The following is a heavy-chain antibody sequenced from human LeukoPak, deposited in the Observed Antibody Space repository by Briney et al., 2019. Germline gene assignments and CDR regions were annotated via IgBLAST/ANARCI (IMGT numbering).Heavy chain of an antibody. CDR1: GFTFSDYY. V-gene: IGHV3-11*01. CDR2: ISSSGSTI. J-gene: IGHJ4*02. D-gene: IGHD2-2*01. Sequence: GGSLRLSCAASGFTFSDYYMSWIRQAPGKGLEWVSYISSSGSTIYYADSVKGRFTISRDNAKNSLYLQMNSLRAEDTAVYYCAKATYSTSPGYYFDYWGRGNLVTVSS. CDR3: AKATYSTSPGYYFDY.